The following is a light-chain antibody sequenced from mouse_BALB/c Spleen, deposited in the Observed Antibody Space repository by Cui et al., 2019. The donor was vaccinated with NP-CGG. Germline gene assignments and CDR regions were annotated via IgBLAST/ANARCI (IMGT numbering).Light chain of an antibody. V-gene: IGLV1*01. CDR1: TGAVTTNNY. Sequence: QAVLTQESALTTSPGETVTLTCRSSTGAVTTNNYANWVQEKPDHLFTGLIGGTNNRAPGVPARFSGSLIGDKAALIITGAQTEDEAIYFCVLWYSNHWVFGGGTKLTVL. CDR3: VLWYSNHWV. CDR2: GTN. J-gene: IGLJ1*01.